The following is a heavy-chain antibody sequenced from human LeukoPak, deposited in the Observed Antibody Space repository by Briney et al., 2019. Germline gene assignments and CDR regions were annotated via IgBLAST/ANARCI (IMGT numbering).Heavy chain of an antibody. CDR2: IIPIFGTA. V-gene: IGHV1-69*13. Sequence: SVKVSCKASGGTFSSYAISWVRQAPGQGLEWMGVIIPIFGTANYAQKFQGRVTITADESTSTAYMELSSLRSEDTAVYYCARDTVTTVGYYYGMDVWGQGTTVTVSS. CDR1: GGTFSSYA. CDR3: ARDTVTTVGYYYGMDV. J-gene: IGHJ6*02. D-gene: IGHD4-11*01.